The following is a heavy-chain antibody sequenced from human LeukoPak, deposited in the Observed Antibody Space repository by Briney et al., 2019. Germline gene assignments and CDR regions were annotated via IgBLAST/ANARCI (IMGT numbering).Heavy chain of an antibody. CDR2: IKQDGSEK. CDR3: AREGGRWELPPSQVNY. V-gene: IGHV3-7*01. Sequence: GGSLRLSCAASGFTFSSYWMSWVRQAPGKGLEWVANIKQDGSEKYYVDSVKGRFTISRDDAKNSLYLQMNSLRAEDTAVYYCAREGGRWELPPSQVNYWGQGTLVTVSS. D-gene: IGHD1-26*01. J-gene: IGHJ4*02. CDR1: GFTFSSYW.